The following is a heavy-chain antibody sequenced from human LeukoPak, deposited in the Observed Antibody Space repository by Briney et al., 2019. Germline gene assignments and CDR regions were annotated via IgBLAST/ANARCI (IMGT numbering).Heavy chain of an antibody. CDR2: ISSSSYI. J-gene: IGHJ6*02. Sequence: SGGSLRLSCAASGFTFSSYSMNWVRQAPGKGLEWVSSISSSSYIYYADSVKGRFTISRDNAKNSLYLQMNSLRAEDTAVYYCARGDFWSGYYYYGMDVWGQGTTVTVSS. D-gene: IGHD3-3*01. V-gene: IGHV3-21*01. CDR3: ARGDFWSGYYYYGMDV. CDR1: GFTFSSYS.